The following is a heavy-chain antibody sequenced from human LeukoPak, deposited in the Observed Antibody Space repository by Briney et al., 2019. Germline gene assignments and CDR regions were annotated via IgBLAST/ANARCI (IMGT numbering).Heavy chain of an antibody. CDR3: ARGGRPDY. D-gene: IGHD3-10*01. V-gene: IGHV3-7*01. CDR2: IKEDGREK. CDR1: GFTFSSSW. Sequence: GGSLRLSCATSGFTFSSSWMSWVRQAPGKGLECVANIKEDGREKYYVDSVEGRFTISRDNAKTSLYLQMSSLRAEDTAVYYCARGGRPDYWGQGTLVTVSS. J-gene: IGHJ4*02.